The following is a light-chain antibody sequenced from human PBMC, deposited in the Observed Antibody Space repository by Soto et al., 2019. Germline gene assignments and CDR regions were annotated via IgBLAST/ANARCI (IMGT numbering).Light chain of an antibody. CDR1: SGHRTYI. Sequence: QSVRTQASSASASLGSSVKLTCTLRSGHRTYIIAWHQQQPGKAPRYLMKVEGSGNYDKGTGVPDRFSGSSSGADRDRTISILPFEDEAHSYCDTWKSNTRIFSVRTQLTVL. J-gene: IGLJ2*01. CDR3: DTWKSNTRI. CDR2: VEGSGNY. V-gene: IGLV4-60*02.